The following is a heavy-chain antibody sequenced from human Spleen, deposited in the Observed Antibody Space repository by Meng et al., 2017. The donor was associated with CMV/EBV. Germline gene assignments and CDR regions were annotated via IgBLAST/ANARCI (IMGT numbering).Heavy chain of an antibody. V-gene: IGHV1-46*01. CDR3: ARGGTGYNYGYGSAFDI. Sequence: GYSFSSYYMHWVRQAPGQGLEWMGIINVDAGSTSYAQNFQGRVTMTRDTSTSTVYMELSSLRSDDTAVYYCARGGTGYNYGYGSAFDIWGQGTMVTVSS. J-gene: IGHJ3*02. D-gene: IGHD5-18*01. CDR2: INVDAGST. CDR1: GYSFSSYY.